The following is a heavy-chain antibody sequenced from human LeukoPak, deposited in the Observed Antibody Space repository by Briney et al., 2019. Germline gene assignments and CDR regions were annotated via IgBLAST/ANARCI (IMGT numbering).Heavy chain of an antibody. CDR2: TSSSGSTI. V-gene: IGHV3-11*01. J-gene: IGHJ6*02. D-gene: IGHD2-2*01. Sequence: GGSLRLSCAASGFTFSDYYMSWIRQAPGKGLEWVSYTSSSGSTIYYADSVKGRFTISRDNAKNSLYLQMNSLRAEDTAVYYCASLLVPAAMGYGMDVWGQGTTVTVSS. CDR1: GFTFSDYY. CDR3: ASLLVPAAMGYGMDV.